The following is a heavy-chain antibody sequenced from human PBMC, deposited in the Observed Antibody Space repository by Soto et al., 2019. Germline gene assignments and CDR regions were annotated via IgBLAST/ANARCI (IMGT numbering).Heavy chain of an antibody. CDR2: IYYSGST. CDR3: ARGNYGSGSYYNLFDY. CDR1: GGSISSGDYY. J-gene: IGHJ4*02. Sequence: PSETLSLTCAVSGGSISSGDYYWSWIRQPPGKGLEWIGYIYYSGSTYYNPSLKSRVTISVDTSKNQFSLKLSSVTAADTAVYYCARGNYGSGSYYNLFDYWGQGTLVTVSS. D-gene: IGHD3-10*01. V-gene: IGHV4-30-4*01.